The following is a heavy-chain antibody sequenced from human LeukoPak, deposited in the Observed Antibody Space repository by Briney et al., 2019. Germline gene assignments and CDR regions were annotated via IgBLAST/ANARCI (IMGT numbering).Heavy chain of an antibody. V-gene: IGHV3-23*01. Sequence: QSGGSLRLSCAASGFTFSSSAMSWVRQAPGKGLDWVASISGNGISTYYADSVKGRCTISRDNSKNTLYLQMNSLRAEDTAVYYCAKVFDGGHYSSSWYGYFDYWGQGTLVTVSS. J-gene: IGHJ4*02. CDR1: GFTFSSSA. CDR3: AKVFDGGHYSSSWYGYFDY. D-gene: IGHD6-13*01. CDR2: ISGNGIST.